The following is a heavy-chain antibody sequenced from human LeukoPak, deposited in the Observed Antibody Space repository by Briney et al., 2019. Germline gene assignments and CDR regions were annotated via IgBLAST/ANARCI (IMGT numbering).Heavy chain of an antibody. CDR3: ARWLGHCSSTSCNQPFDY. D-gene: IGHD2-2*01. CDR1: GYSFTSYW. Sequence: GESLKISGKGSGYSFTSYWIGWVRQMPGKGLDWMGIIFPGDSDARYSPSFQGQVTISADKSISTAYLQWSSLKVSDTAIYYCARWLGHCSSTSCNQPFDYWGQGTLVNVAS. J-gene: IGHJ4*02. V-gene: IGHV5-51*01. CDR2: IFPGDSDA.